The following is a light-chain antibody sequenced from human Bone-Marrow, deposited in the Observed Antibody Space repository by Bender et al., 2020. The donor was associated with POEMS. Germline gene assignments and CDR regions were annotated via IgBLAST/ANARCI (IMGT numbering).Light chain of an antibody. CDR3: QVWDSSSEVI. V-gene: IGLV3-21*02. Sequence: SYVLTQPPSVSVAPGQTARITCGGNNVGYKSVHWYQQKPGQAPVLVVYDDDDRPSGMSERISGSNSGNTATLTITTVEAGDEADYYCQVWDSSSEVIFGGGTKLTVL. J-gene: IGLJ2*01. CDR1: NVGYKS. CDR2: DDD.